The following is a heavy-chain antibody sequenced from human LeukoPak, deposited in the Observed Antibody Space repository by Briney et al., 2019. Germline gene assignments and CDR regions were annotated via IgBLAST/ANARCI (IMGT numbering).Heavy chain of an antibody. CDR3: AREAITMVRGVKD. J-gene: IGHJ4*02. V-gene: IGHV4-38-2*02. Sequence: PSETLSLTCTVSGYSISSGYYWGWIRQPPGRGLEWIGSIYHSGSTNYNPSLKSRVTISVDTSKNQFSLKLSSVTAADTAVYYCAREAITMVRGVKDWGQGTLVTVSS. CDR1: GYSISSGYY. D-gene: IGHD3-10*01. CDR2: IYHSGST.